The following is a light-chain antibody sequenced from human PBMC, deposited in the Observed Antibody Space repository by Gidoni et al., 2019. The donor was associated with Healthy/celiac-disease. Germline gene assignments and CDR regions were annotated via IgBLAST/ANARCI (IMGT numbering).Light chain of an antibody. Sequence: DIQMTQSPSSLSASVGDRVTITCRASQSISSYLNWYHQKPGKAPKLLIYAASSFQSGVPSRFSGIVSGTDFTLTISSLQPEDFATYFCQPSYSTPLTFGGGTKVEIK. J-gene: IGKJ4*01. V-gene: IGKV1-39*01. CDR3: QPSYSTPLT. CDR1: QSISSY. CDR2: AAS.